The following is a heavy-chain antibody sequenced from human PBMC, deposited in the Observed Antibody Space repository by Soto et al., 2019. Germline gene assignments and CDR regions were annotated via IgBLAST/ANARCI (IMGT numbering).Heavy chain of an antibody. J-gene: IGHJ4*02. V-gene: IGHV4-59*08. CDR3: ARQGGWIHALDS. Sequence: QVQLQESGPGLVKPSETLSLTCTVSGDSISSYYWSWIRQPPGKGLEWIGYIYYSGSTKYNPSLKSRVTMSVDTSKNQFSLKLSSMTAADTAVYYCARQGGWIHALDSWGQGTLVTVSS. CDR2: IYYSGST. CDR1: GDSISSYY. D-gene: IGHD5-18*01.